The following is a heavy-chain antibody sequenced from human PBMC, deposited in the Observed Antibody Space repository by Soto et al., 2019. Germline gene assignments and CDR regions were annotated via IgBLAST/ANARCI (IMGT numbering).Heavy chain of an antibody. J-gene: IGHJ4*02. CDR2: VTGSGGTT. CDR1: GFTFNNYA. CDR3: AKRALQWLGLVDHFDY. V-gene: IGHV3-23*01. D-gene: IGHD6-19*01. Sequence: EVQLLESGGGLVQPGGSLRLSCAASGFTFNNYAMSWVRLTPGKGLEWVSTVTGSGGTTKYADSVKGRFTISRDNSKNTLHLQLNSLRAEDTAVYFCAKRALQWLGLVDHFDYWGQGTLVTVSS.